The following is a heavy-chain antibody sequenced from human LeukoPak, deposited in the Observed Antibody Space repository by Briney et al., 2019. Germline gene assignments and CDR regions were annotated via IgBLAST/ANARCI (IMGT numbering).Heavy chain of an antibody. J-gene: IGHJ2*01. D-gene: IGHD3-16*01. CDR1: GGSISSGDYY. CDR3: ARPRGGVTTYWYFDL. Sequence: PSQTLSLTCTVSGGSISSGDYYWSWIRQPPGKGLEWIGYIYYSGSTYYNPSLKSRVTISVDTSKNQFYLTLSSVTAADTAVYYCARPRGGVTTYWYFDLWGRGTLVTVSS. V-gene: IGHV4-30-4*01. CDR2: IYYSGST.